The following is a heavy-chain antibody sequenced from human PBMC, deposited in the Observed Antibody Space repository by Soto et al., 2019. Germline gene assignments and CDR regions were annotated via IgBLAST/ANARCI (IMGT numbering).Heavy chain of an antibody. V-gene: IGHV3-30*18. D-gene: IGHD3-3*01. Sequence: QVQLVESGGGVVQPGRSLRLSCAASGFTFSSYGMHWVRQAPGKGLEWVAVISYDGSNKYYADSVKGRFTISRDNSKNTLYLQMNSLRAEDTAVYYCAKEVLLFLERDYFDYWGQGTLVTVSS. J-gene: IGHJ4*02. CDR3: AKEVLLFLERDYFDY. CDR1: GFTFSSYG. CDR2: ISYDGSNK.